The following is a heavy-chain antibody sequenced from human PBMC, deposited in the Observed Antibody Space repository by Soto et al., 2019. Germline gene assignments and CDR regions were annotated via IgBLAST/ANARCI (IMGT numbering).Heavy chain of an antibody. CDR3: ARAINFDFWSDSQSGYYFDY. CDR1: GGSVSSGSYY. J-gene: IGHJ4*02. D-gene: IGHD3-3*01. Sequence: PSETLSLTCTVSGGSVSSGSYYWSWIRQPPGKGLECIGYMSYRGTTNYNPSLKSRVTISTDTSKKQISLKLSSVTAADTAVYYCARAINFDFWSDSQSGYYFDYWGRGTLVTVSS. CDR2: MSYRGTT. V-gene: IGHV4-61*01.